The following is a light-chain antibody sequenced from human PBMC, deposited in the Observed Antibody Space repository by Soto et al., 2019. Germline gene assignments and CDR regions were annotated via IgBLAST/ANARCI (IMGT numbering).Light chain of an antibody. CDR1: QSISNH. Sequence: EIVLTQSPATLSLSPGERATLSCRASQSISNHLAWYQQKPGQAPRLLIYDASNRATGIPARYSGSGSGTDFTLTISNLEPEDVAVYYCQQRSNWPPITFGQGTRLEIK. J-gene: IGKJ5*01. CDR2: DAS. CDR3: QQRSNWPPIT. V-gene: IGKV3-11*01.